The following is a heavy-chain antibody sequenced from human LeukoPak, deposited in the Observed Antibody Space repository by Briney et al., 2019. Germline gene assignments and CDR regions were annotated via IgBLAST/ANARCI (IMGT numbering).Heavy chain of an antibody. V-gene: IGHV3-48*03. D-gene: IGHD2-2*02. CDR3: ARAYPATFDY. J-gene: IGHJ4*02. CDR1: GFTFSSYE. CDR2: ISSSGSTI. Sequence: GGSLRLSCATSGFTFSSYEMNWARQAPGKGLEWVSYISSSGSTIYYADSVKGRFTISRDNAKNSLYLQMNSLRAEDTAVYYCARAYPATFDYWGQGTLVTVSS.